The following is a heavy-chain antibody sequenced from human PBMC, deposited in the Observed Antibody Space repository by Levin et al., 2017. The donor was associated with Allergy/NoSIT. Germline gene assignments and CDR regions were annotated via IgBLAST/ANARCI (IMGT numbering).Heavy chain of an antibody. D-gene: IGHD1-26*01. V-gene: IGHV3-30-3*01. CDR1: GFTFSTYR. J-gene: IGHJ5*02. CDR3: AGEEWELLDL. CDR2: VTYDGSHK. Sequence: AGGSLRLSCAASGFTFSTYRMHWVRPAPGKGLEWVAVVTYDGSHKYFAESVKGRFTISRDNSNNTLYLPMNSLRLEDTAVYFCAGEEWELLDLWGQGTLVTVTS.